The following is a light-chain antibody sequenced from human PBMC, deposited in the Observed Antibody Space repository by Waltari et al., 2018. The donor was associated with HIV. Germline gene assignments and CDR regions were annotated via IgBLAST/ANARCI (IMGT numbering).Light chain of an antibody. J-gene: IGLJ3*02. V-gene: IGLV3-21*02. CDR2: DDS. Sequence: SYVLTQPPSVSVAPGQTARIPCGGDTNFNKGVHWYQHKPGQAPVLVVYDDSDRPSGIPDRFSGFNSENTATLTITRVEVGDEADYYCQVWGSDNDHPVFGGGTKVTVL. CDR1: TNFNKG. CDR3: QVWGSDNDHPV.